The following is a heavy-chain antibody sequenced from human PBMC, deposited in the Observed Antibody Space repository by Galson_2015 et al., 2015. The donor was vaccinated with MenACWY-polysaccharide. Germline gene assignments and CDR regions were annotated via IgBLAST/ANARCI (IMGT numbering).Heavy chain of an antibody. V-gene: IGHV3-30*02. Sequence: SLRLSCAGSGFNFGGNGLHWVRQAPGKGLEWVALFRNDGRKHYPDAVKGRFTISRDNSKNTLYLQMNSLRPEDTAVYYCARNPSRLDIAAASHWGQGALVSVSS. J-gene: IGHJ4*02. D-gene: IGHD6-13*01. CDR3: ARNPSRLDIAAASH. CDR2: FRNDGRK. CDR1: GFNFGGNG.